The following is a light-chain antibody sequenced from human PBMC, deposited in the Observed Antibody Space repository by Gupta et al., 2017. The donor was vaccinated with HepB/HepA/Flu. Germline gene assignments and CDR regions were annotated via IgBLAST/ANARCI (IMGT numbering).Light chain of an antibody. V-gene: IGLV1-44*01. CDR1: NSNIGTNT. Sequence: QSVLTQPPSASGTPGQRVTISCSGNNSNIGTNTVNWYQHLPGTAPKLLIYSNNQRPSGVPDRFSGSKSGTSASLAISGLQSEDEGDHYCATWDDSLNAVVFGGGTKLTGL. CDR3: ATWDDSLNAVV. J-gene: IGLJ2*01. CDR2: SNN.